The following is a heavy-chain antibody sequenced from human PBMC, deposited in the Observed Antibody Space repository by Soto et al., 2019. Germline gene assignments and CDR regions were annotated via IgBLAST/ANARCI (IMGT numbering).Heavy chain of an antibody. J-gene: IGHJ3*02. Sequence: GASVKVSCKASGYTFTSYGISWVRQAPGQGLEWMGWISAYNGNTNYAQKLQGRVTMTTDTSTSTAYMELRSLRSDDTAVYYCARVQAPALTIGGAFDIWGKGTMVTVPS. CDR2: ISAYNGNT. V-gene: IGHV1-18*01. CDR3: ARVQAPALTIGGAFDI. D-gene: IGHD3-9*01. CDR1: GYTFTSYG.